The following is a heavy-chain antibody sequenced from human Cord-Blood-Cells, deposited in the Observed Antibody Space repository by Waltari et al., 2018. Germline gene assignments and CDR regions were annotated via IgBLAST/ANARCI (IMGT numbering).Heavy chain of an antibody. CDR3: AKDSNINDY. D-gene: IGHD4-4*01. V-gene: IGHV3-23*01. J-gene: IGHJ4*02. CDR2: ISGSCGST. CDR1: GFTFSSYG. Sequence: EVQLLESGGGLVQTEGSLRLSCAAYGFTFSSYGMSRVRQAPGKGLEWVSAISGSCGSTYYADSMKGRFTISRDNSKNTLYLQMNSLRAEDTAVYYCAKDSNINDYWGQGTLVTVSS.